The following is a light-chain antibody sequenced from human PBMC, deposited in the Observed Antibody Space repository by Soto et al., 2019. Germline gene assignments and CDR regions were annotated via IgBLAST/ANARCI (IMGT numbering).Light chain of an antibody. CDR1: QSVSSN. J-gene: IGKJ3*01. V-gene: IGKV3-15*01. CDR3: QQYNNWPGT. CDR2: GAS. Sequence: EIVMTQSPATLSVSPGERATLSCRASQSVSSNLAWYQQKPGQAPRLLIYGASTRATGIPARFRGSGSGTEFALTISSLQSEDFIVYYCQQYNNWPGTFGPGTKVDIK.